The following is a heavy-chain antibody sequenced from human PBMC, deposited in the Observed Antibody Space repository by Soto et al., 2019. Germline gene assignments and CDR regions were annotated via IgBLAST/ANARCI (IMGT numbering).Heavy chain of an antibody. V-gene: IGHV3-30*18. J-gene: IGHJ4*02. D-gene: IGHD6-19*01. CDR2: ISYDGSNK. CDR3: AKDLRSGWYQGFDY. CDR1: GFTFSSYG. Sequence: QVQLVDSGGGVVQPGRSLRLSCAASGFTFSSYGMHWVRQAPGKGLEWVAVISYDGSNKYYADSVKGRFTISRDNSKNTLYLQMNSLRAEDTAVYYCAKDLRSGWYQGFDYWGQGTLVTVSS.